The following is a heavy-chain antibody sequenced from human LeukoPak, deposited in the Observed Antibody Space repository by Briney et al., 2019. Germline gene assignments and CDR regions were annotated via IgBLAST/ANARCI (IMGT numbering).Heavy chain of an antibody. D-gene: IGHD6-13*01. CDR2: IYPGDSDT. CDR1: GYSFTSYW. V-gene: IGHV5-51*01. CDR3: ARRPTSSSWYGTDAFDI. Sequence: PGESLQISCKGSGYSFTSYWIGWVRQMPGKGLEWMGIIYPGDSDTIYSPSFQGQVTISADKSISTAYLQWSSLKASDTAMYYCARRPTSSSWYGTDAFDIWGQGTMVTVSS. J-gene: IGHJ3*02.